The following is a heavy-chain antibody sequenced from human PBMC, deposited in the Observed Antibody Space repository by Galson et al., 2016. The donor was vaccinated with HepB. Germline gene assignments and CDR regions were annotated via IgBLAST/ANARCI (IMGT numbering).Heavy chain of an antibody. D-gene: IGHD2-15*01. J-gene: IGHJ6*02. CDR2: IYVGGST. CDR3: ARPLPNVGYGMDV. CDR1: GFTVSTNY. V-gene: IGHV3-53*04. Sequence: SLRLSCAASGFTVSTNYMSWVRQAPGKGLEWVSVIYVGGSTTYADSVKGRFTISRHNSKNTLYLQMNSLRTEDTAVYYCARPLPNVGYGMDVWGQGTTVTVSS.